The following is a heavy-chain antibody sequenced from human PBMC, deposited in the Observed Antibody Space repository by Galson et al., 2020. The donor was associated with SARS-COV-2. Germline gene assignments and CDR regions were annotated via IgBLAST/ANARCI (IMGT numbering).Heavy chain of an antibody. V-gene: IGHV4-28*05. J-gene: IGHJ3*02. CDR2: IYYSWNI. CDR1: GFSISTSNW. CDR3: ARSRLPYYYDSSRGAFDI. Sequence: SETLSLTCAVSGFSISTSNWWGWIRQPPGKGLEWIGYIYYSWNIHYNPSLKSRVTMSVDTSKNQLSLKMSSVTAVDTAVYYCARSRLPYYYDSSRGAFDIWGQGTVVIVSS. D-gene: IGHD3-22*01.